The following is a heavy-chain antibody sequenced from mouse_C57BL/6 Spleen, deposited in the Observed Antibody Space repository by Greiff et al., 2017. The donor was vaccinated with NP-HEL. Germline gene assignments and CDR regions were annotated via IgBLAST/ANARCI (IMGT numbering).Heavy chain of an antibody. CDR2: INYDGSST. CDR1: GFTLSDYY. Sequence: EVQVVESEGGLVQPGSSMKLSCTASGFTLSDYYMAWVRQVPEKGLEWVANINYDGSSTYYLDSLKSRFIISRDNAKNILYLQMSSLKSEDTATYYCARDYDGHYFDYWGQGTTLTVSS. CDR3: ARDYDGHYFDY. D-gene: IGHD2-12*01. V-gene: IGHV5-16*01. J-gene: IGHJ2*01.